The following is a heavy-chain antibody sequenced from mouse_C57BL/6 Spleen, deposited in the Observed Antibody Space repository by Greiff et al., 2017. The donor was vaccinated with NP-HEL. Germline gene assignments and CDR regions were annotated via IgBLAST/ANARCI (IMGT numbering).Heavy chain of an antibody. Sequence: QVQLQQSGAELVRPGASVTLSCKASGYTFNDYEMHWVKQTPVHGLEWIGAIDPATGGTAYNQKFKGKAILTADKSSSTAYMELRSLTSEDSAVYYCTRKGGYYYFDYWGQGTTLTVSS. V-gene: IGHV1-15*01. CDR1: GYTFNDYE. CDR2: IDPATGGT. D-gene: IGHD2-3*01. CDR3: TRKGGYYYFDY. J-gene: IGHJ2*01.